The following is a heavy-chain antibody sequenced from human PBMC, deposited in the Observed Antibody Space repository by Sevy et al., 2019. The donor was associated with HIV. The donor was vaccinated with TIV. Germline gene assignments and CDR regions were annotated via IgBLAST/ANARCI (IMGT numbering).Heavy chain of an antibody. CDR1: GFRFDYYA. J-gene: IGHJ4*02. D-gene: IGHD3-3*01. CDR3: AKDVHRDFWSAYSPGYFDY. Sequence: GGSLRLSCAVSGFRFDYYAMTWVRQAPGKGLEWVSTISSNGLSTYYTDSVKGRFTIFRDNFKKTLYLQMNSLRVEDSAGYFCAKDVHRDFWSAYSPGYFDYWGQGSLVTVSS. V-gene: IGHV3-23*01. CDR2: ISSNGLST.